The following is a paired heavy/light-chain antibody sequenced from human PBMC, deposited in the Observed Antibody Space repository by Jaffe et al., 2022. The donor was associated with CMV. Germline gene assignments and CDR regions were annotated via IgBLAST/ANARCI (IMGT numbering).Light chain of an antibody. V-gene: IGLV1-51*02. CDR1: SSNIGNNY. J-gene: IGLJ2*01. CDR2: ENN. Sequence: QSVLTQPPSVSAAPGQKVTISCSGSSSNIGNNYVSWYQQLPGTAPKLLIYENNKRPSGIPDRFSGSKSGTSATLGITGLQTGDEADYYCGTWDSSLSAGRVFGGGTKLTVL. CDR3: GTWDSSLSAGRV.
Heavy chain of an antibody. CDR1: GYTFTSYD. CDR2: MNPNSGNT. V-gene: IGHV1-8*01. D-gene: IGHD3-3*01. CDR3: ARGDDFWSGYRYYYYYYGMDV. Sequence: QVQLVQSGAEVKKPGASVKVSCKASGYTFTSYDINWVRQATGQGLEWMGWMNPNSGNTGYAQKFQGRVTMTRNTSISTAYMELSSLRSEDTAVYYCARGDDFWSGYRYYYYYYGMDVWGQGTTVTVSS. J-gene: IGHJ6*02.